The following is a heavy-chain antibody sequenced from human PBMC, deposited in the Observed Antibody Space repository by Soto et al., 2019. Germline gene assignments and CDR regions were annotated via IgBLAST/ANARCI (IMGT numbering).Heavy chain of an antibody. J-gene: IGHJ4*02. D-gene: IGHD2-8*02. V-gene: IGHV3-23*01. CDR3: AKINHYWPIGY. Sequence: VQLMESGGDLVQPGGSLRLSCAVSEFTVSSYDMSWVRQAPGKGLEWVSAISSSGGNTFYADPVKGRFTISRDSSKNTLYLQMNSLRAEDTAVYYCAKINHYWPIGYWGQGTLVTVSA. CDR1: EFTVSSYD. CDR2: ISSSGGNT.